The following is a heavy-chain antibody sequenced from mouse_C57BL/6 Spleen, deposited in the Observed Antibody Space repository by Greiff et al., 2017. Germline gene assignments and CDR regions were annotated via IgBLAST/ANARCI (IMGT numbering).Heavy chain of an antibody. Sequence: QVQLQQPGAELVQPGASVKLSCKASGYTFSSYWITWVRQRPGQGLEWIGDIYPGSGSTNYNEKFKSKATLTVDTSSSTAYMQLSSLTSENSAVYYCAREIGGSLAYWCQGTLVTVSA. CDR3: AREIGGSLAY. V-gene: IGHV1-55*01. D-gene: IGHD1-1*01. J-gene: IGHJ3*01. CDR1: GYTFSSYW. CDR2: IYPGSGST.